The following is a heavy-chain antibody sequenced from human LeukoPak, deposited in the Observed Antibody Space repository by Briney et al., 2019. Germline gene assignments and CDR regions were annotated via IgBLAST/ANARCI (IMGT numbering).Heavy chain of an antibody. V-gene: IGHV3-7*01. D-gene: IGHD6-19*01. CDR1: GFTFSTYS. CDR3: ARVSRQWLACDY. J-gene: IGHJ4*02. CDR2: INQDGSEK. Sequence: GGSLRLSCAAAGFTFSTYSMSWVRQAPGKGLEWVANINQDGSEKYYVDSVKGRFTISRDNAKNSLYLQMNSLRAEDTAVYYCARVSRQWLACDYWGQGTLGIVSS.